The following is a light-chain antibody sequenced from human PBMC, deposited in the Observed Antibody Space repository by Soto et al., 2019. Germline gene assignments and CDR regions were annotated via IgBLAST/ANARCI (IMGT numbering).Light chain of an antibody. CDR2: GAS. CDR3: HQDGSLTPGT. CDR1: QSVSSNY. Sequence: EIVLTQSPGTLSLSPGERATLSCRASQSVSSNYLAWYQQKPGQAPRFLIYGASSRASGIPDRFSGSGSGTDFTLTISRLEPEYFAVYYCHQDGSLTPGTFGPVTKVDIK. V-gene: IGKV3-20*01. J-gene: IGKJ1*01.